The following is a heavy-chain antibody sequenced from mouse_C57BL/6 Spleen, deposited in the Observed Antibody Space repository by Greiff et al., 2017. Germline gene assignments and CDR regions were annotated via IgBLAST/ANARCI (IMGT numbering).Heavy chain of an antibody. CDR1: GFTFSSYA. CDR2: ISSGGDYI. CDR3: TRYRTTDVGAY. D-gene: IGHD3-3*01. Sequence: DVQLVESGEGLVKPGGSLKLSCAASGFTFSSYAMSWVRQTPEKRLEWVAYISSGGDYIYYADTVKGRFTISRDNARNTLYLQMSSLKSEDTAMYYCTRYRTTDVGAYWGQGTLVTVSA. V-gene: IGHV5-9-1*02. J-gene: IGHJ3*01.